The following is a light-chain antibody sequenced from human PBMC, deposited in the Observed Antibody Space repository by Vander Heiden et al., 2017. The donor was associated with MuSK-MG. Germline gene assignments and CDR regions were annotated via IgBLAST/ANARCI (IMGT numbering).Light chain of an antibody. CDR1: QSISSY. Sequence: DNQLTQSPSSLSASVGDRVTITCRASQSISSYLNWYQQKPGKAPKLLIYAASSLQSGVPSRFSGSGSGTDFTLTISSLQPEDFATYYCQQSDSTLRTFGQGTKVEIK. CDR3: QQSDSTLRT. CDR2: AAS. J-gene: IGKJ1*01. V-gene: IGKV1-39*01.